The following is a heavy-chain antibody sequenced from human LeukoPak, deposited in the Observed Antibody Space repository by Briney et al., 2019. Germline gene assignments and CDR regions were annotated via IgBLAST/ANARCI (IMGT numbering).Heavy chain of an antibody. V-gene: IGHV4-39*01. J-gene: IGHJ1*01. CDR2: IYYSGST. CDR1: GCSINSRSCY. D-gene: IGHD6-6*01. CDR3: AIPTTVIEYSSSATGAEYFQH. Sequence: PSETLSLTCTVSGCSINSRSCYGGWIRQTPGKGLEWFGSIYYSGSTYYNPSLKSRVTISVDTSKNQFSLKLSSVTAADTAVYYCAIPTTVIEYSSSATGAEYFQHWGQGTLVTVSS.